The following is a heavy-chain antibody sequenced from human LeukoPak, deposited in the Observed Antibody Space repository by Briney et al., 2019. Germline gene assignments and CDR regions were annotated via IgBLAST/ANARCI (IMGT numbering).Heavy chain of an antibody. V-gene: IGHV3-74*03. CDR3: ARGADDFDI. Sequence: PGGSLRLSCAASGFTFSNYWMHWVRQAARKGLVWVSRIYSDGSSTAYADSVKGRLTISRDNAKNTLYLQMNSLRADDTAVYYCARGADDFDIWGQGTIVTVSS. CDR1: GFTFSNYW. J-gene: IGHJ3*02. CDR2: IYSDGSST.